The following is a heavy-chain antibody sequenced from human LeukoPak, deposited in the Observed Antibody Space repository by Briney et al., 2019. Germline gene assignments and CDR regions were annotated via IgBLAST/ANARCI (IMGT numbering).Heavy chain of an antibody. J-gene: IGHJ4*02. Sequence: GGSLRLSCAASGFTFSGSAIHWVRQASGKGLEWVGRIRSKANNYATAYAASVKGRFTISRDDSKTTTYLQMNSLKTEDTAVYYCSRLDDNSGYYYEGFDYWGQGTLVTVSS. CDR3: SRLDDNSGYYYEGFDY. V-gene: IGHV3-73*01. D-gene: IGHD3-22*01. CDR2: IRSKANNYAT. CDR1: GFTFSGSA.